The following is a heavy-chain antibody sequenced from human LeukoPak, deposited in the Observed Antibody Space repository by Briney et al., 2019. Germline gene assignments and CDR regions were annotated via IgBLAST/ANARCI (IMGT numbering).Heavy chain of an antibody. CDR2: IRYDGSNK. CDR3: ASSITMIVVAELDP. Sequence: GGSLRLSCAASGFTFSSYGMHWVRQAPGKGLEWVAFIRYDGSNKYYADSVKGRFTISRDNSKNTLYLQMNSLRAEDTAVYYCASSITMIVVAELDPWGQGTLVTVSS. CDR1: GFTFSSYG. V-gene: IGHV3-30*02. J-gene: IGHJ5*02. D-gene: IGHD3-22*01.